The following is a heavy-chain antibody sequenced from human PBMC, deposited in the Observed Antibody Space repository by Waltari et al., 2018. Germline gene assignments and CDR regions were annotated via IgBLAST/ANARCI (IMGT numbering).Heavy chain of an antibody. V-gene: IGHV1-2*02. J-gene: IGHJ4*02. D-gene: IGHD3-3*01. CDR2: INPNSGGT. CDR3: ARCLAGLRFLQWLHFDS. Sequence: QVQLVQSGAEVKKPGASVKVSCKASGYIFTGYYMHWVRQAPGQGLEWMGWINPNSGGTNSAQRFQGRVTMTRDTSISTVYMELSSLRSDDTAVYYCARCLAGLRFLQWLHFDSWGQGTLVTVSS. CDR1: GYIFTGYY.